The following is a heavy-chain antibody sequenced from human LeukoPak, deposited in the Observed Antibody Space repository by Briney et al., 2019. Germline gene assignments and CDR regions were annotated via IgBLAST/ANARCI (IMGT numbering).Heavy chain of an antibody. CDR1: GGSISSYY. V-gene: IGHV4-59*01. J-gene: IGHJ2*01. Sequence: SETLSLTCTVSGGSISSYYWSWIRQPPGKGLEWIGYIYYRGSTNYNPSLKSRVTISVDTSKNQFSLKLSSVTAADTAVYYCARERTTVPINNWYFDLWRRGTLVTVSS. CDR3: ARERTTVPINNWYFDL. CDR2: IYYRGST. D-gene: IGHD4-17*01.